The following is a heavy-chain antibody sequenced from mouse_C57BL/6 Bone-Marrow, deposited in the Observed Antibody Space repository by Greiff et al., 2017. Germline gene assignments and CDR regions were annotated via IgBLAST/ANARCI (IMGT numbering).Heavy chain of an antibody. J-gene: IGHJ1*03. CDR1: GFTFSDYY. Sequence: EVKVVESEGGLVQPGSSMKLSCTASGFTFSDYYMAWVRQVPEKGLEWVANINYDGSSTYYLDSLKSRFIISRDNAKNILYLQMSSLKSEDTATYYCAREGYGSTRGYFDVWGTGTTVTVSS. V-gene: IGHV5-16*01. CDR2: INYDGSST. CDR3: AREGYGSTRGYFDV. D-gene: IGHD1-1*01.